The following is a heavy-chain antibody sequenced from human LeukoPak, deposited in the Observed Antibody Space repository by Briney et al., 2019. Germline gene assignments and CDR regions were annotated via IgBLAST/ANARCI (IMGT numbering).Heavy chain of an antibody. J-gene: IGHJ4*02. CDR3: ARVTVDDSSGYSLIDY. Sequence: ASVKVSCKASGYTFTSYGISWVRQAPGQGLEWMGWISAYNGNTNYAQKLQGRVTMTTDTSTSTAYMELRSLRSDDTAVYYCARVTVDDSSGYSLIDYWGQGTLVTVSS. CDR2: ISAYNGNT. V-gene: IGHV1-18*01. D-gene: IGHD3-22*01. CDR1: GYTFTSYG.